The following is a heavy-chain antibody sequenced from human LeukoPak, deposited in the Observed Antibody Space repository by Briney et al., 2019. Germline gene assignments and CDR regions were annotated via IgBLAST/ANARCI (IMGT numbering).Heavy chain of an antibody. J-gene: IGHJ4*02. D-gene: IGHD2/OR15-2a*01. CDR1: GGSISSSSYY. Sequence: PSETLSLTCTVSGGSISSSSYYWGWIRQPPGKRLEWIGSISYIGNTYYNPSVESRITISADTSKNQFSLKLSSVTAADTAVYYCVRDQGHFEVDYWGQGTLVTVSS. CDR2: ISYIGNT. V-gene: IGHV4-39*07. CDR3: VRDQGHFEVDY.